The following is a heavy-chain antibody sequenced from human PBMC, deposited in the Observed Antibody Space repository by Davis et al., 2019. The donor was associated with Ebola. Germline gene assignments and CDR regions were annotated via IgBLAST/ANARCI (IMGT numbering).Heavy chain of an antibody. CDR3: AKVAIFGVS. CDR1: GFTFSSYS. CDR2: ISSSGSTI. J-gene: IGHJ4*02. Sequence: GESLKISCAASGFTFSSYSMNWVRQAPGKGLEWVSYISSSGSTIYYADSVKGRFTISRDNAKNTLYLQMNSLRAEDTAVYYCAKVAIFGVSWGQGTLVTVSS. D-gene: IGHD3-3*01. V-gene: IGHV3-48*04.